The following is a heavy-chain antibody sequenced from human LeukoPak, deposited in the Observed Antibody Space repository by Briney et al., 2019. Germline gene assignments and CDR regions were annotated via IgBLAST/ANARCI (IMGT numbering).Heavy chain of an antibody. V-gene: IGHV1-2*02. J-gene: IGHJ6*03. CDR2: INPNSGGT. Sequence: ASVKVSCKASGYTFTGYYMHWVRQAPGQGLEGMGWINPNSGGTNYAQKFQGRVTMTRDTSTSTAYMELSRLRSDDTAVYYCARDEPNCSSHSCGPYYYYYMDVWGNGTKDAVSS. CDR3: ARDEPNCSSHSCGPYYYYYMDV. CDR1: GYTFTGYY. D-gene: IGHD2-2*01.